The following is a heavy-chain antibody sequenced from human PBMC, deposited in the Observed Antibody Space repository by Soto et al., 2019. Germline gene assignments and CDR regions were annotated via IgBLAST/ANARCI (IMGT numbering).Heavy chain of an antibody. CDR2: IWYDGYNK. Sequence: AGGALILPWSGSGFIFMKYCLHLGRQAPKKGLEWVAGIWYDGYNKYYGTSVAGRFTISRANSNNTLYLEMSSLRVEDTAVYYCAREAGYDNLLGQQLPDDWGQGTLVTVSS. V-gene: IGHV3-33*08. J-gene: IGHJ4*02. CDR1: GFIFMKYC. D-gene: IGHD6-13*01. CDR3: AREAGYDNLLGQQLPDD.